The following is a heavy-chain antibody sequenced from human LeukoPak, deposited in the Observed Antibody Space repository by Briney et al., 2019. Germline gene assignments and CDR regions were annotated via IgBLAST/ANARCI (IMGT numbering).Heavy chain of an antibody. CDR1: GGSISSGSYY. D-gene: IGHD1-1*01. Sequence: SETLSLTCTVSGGSISSGSYYWRWIRQPAGKGLEWIGRIYTSGSTNYNPSLKSRVTISVDTSKNQFSLKLSSVTAADTAVYYCARDNTTTEFDYWGQGTLVTVSS. V-gene: IGHV4-61*02. CDR3: ARDNTTTEFDY. J-gene: IGHJ4*02. CDR2: IYTSGST.